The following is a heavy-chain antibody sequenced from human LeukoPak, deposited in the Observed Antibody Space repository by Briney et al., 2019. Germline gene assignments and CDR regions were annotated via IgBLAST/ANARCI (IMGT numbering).Heavy chain of an antibody. V-gene: IGHV4-34*01. CDR1: GGSFSGYY. J-gene: IGHJ6*02. D-gene: IGHD3-10*01. CDR3: ARSTGSGSYYGPHYCYGMDV. Sequence: PSETLSLTCAVYGGSFSGYYWSWIRQPPGKGLAWIGEINHSGSTNYNPSLKSRVTISVDTSKNQFSLKLSSVTAADTAVYYCARSTGSGSYYGPHYCYGMDVWGQGTTVTVSS. CDR2: INHSGST.